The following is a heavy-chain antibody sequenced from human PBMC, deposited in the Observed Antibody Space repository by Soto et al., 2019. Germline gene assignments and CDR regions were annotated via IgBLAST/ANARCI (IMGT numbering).Heavy chain of an antibody. J-gene: IGHJ6*02. D-gene: IGHD5-18*01. CDR3: AREWVDTAMVAGQPPGDYYYYYGMDV. CDR2: INPTGGRT. V-gene: IGHV1-46*01. CDR1: GYTFTSYY. Sequence: ASVKDSCKASGYTFTSYYMHWVGQAPGQGLEWMGIINPTGGRTSYAQKFQGRVIMTRDTSTSTVYMELSSLRSENTAVYYCAREWVDTAMVAGQPPGDYYYYYGMDVWGQGTTVTVSS.